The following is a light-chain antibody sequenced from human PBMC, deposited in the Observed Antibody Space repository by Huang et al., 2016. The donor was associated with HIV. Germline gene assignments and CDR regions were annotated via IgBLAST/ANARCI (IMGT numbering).Light chain of an antibody. Sequence: ERVMTQSPATLSVSPGERATLSCRASQTVSTNLAWYQQRPGQAPRLLSYSASTRVTGIPARFSGSGSGTEFTLTISSLQSEDFAVYYCQQYHNWPGTFGQGTKVEIK. CDR3: QQYHNWPGT. V-gene: IGKV3-15*01. J-gene: IGKJ1*01. CDR1: QTVSTN. CDR2: SAS.